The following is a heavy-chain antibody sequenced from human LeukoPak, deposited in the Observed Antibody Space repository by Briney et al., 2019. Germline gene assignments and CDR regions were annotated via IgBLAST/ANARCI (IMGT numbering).Heavy chain of an antibody. Sequence: NPSETLSLTCTVSGGSISSYYWSWIRQPPGKGLEWIGYIYYSGSTNYNPSLKSRVTISVDTSKNQFSLKLSSMTAADTAVYYCASNTGTTLGAFDIWGQGTMVTVSS. CDR3: ASNTGTTLGAFDI. CDR1: GGSISSYY. D-gene: IGHD1-7*01. CDR2: IYYSGST. J-gene: IGHJ3*02. V-gene: IGHV4-59*01.